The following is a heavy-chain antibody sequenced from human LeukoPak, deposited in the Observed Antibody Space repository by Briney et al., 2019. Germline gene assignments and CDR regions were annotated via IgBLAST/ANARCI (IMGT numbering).Heavy chain of an antibody. V-gene: IGHV3-30*18. J-gene: IGHJ6*02. CDR3: AKDLMWYDSSGSDGMDV. D-gene: IGHD3-22*01. Sequence: GRSLRLSCAASGVTFSNYGMHWVCQAPGKGLEWVAVISNDGSNKYYADSVKGRFTISRDNSKNTLYLQMNSLRPEDTALYYCAKDLMWYDSSGSDGMDVWGQGTTVTVSS. CDR1: GVTFSNYG. CDR2: ISNDGSNK.